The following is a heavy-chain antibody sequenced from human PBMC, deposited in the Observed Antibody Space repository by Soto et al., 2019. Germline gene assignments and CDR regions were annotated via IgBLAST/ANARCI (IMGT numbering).Heavy chain of an antibody. CDR2: IIPIFGTA. D-gene: IGHD3-22*01. J-gene: IGHJ5*02. CDR1: GGTFSSYA. V-gene: IGHV1-69*12. Sequence: QVQLVQSGAEVKKPGSSVKVSCKASGGTFSSYAISWVRQAPGQGLEWMGGIIPIFGTANYAQKFQGRVTITADESTSTASMELSSLRSEDTAVYYCARVSRYYYDRSGYITWFDPWGQGTLVTVSS. CDR3: ARVSRYYYDRSGYITWFDP.